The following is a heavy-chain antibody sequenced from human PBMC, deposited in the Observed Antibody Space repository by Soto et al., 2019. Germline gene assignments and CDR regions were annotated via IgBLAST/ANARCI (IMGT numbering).Heavy chain of an antibody. CDR2: IYPGDSDT. CDR3: ARHIPAGIAVPSTWLDP. D-gene: IGHD6-19*01. CDR1: GYSFTSYW. Sequence: GESLKISCKGSGYSFTSYWIGWVRQMPGKGLEWMGIIYPGDSDTRYSPSFQGQVTISADKSISTAYLQWSSLKASDTAMYYCARHIPAGIAVPSTWLDPWGQGTLVTVSS. J-gene: IGHJ5*02. V-gene: IGHV5-51*01.